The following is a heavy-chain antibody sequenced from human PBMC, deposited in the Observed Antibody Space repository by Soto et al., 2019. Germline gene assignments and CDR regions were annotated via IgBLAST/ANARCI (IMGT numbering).Heavy chain of an antibody. Sequence: EVQLVESGGGLVKPGGSLRLSCAASGFTFSSYSMNWVRQAPGKGLEWVSSISSSSSYIYYADSVKGRFTISRDNAKNSLYLQMNSLRAEDTAVYYWARGGAHIVVANRFDPWGQGTLVTVSS. CDR2: ISSSSSYI. J-gene: IGHJ5*02. CDR1: GFTFSSYS. CDR3: ARGGAHIVVANRFDP. V-gene: IGHV3-21*01. D-gene: IGHD2-2*01.